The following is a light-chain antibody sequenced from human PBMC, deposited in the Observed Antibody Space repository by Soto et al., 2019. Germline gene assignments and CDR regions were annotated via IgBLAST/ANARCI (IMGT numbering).Light chain of an antibody. CDR1: SSDVGGYDY. J-gene: IGLJ1*01. V-gene: IGLV2-14*01. Sequence: QSALTQPASVSGSPGQSIAISCTGTSSDVGGYDYVSWYQQHPGKAPKLMIYDVSNRPSGVSNRFSGSKSDNTASLTISGLQAEDEADYYSSSYTSSSTYVFGTGTKLTVL. CDR3: SSYTSSSTYV. CDR2: DVS.